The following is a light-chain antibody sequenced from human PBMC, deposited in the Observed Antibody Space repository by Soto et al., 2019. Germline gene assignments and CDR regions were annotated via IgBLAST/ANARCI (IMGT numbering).Light chain of an antibody. V-gene: IGKV3-20*01. Sequence: EIVLTQSPGTLSLSPGERATLSCRASQSVSSHLAWYQQKPGQAPRLLIYAASSRATGVPDRFSGSGSGTDFTLTISRLEPEDFAVYYCQQNDNSLFTFGPGTQVDIK. CDR1: QSVSSH. CDR2: AAS. CDR3: QQNDNSLFT. J-gene: IGKJ3*01.